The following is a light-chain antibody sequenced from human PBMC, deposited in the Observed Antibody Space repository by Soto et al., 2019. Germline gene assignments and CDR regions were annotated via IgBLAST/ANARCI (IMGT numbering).Light chain of an antibody. V-gene: IGKV1-5*03. Sequence: DSPRNQSPSTLSACVGDRVTITCGASEDIRTWLAWYQQKPGKAPKLLIYSASSLETGVPSRFSGSGSGTDFTLTISSLQPDDFAAYFCQHYKSFSLTFGGGTKVDIK. CDR2: SAS. CDR1: EDIRTW. J-gene: IGKJ4*01. CDR3: QHYKSFSLT.